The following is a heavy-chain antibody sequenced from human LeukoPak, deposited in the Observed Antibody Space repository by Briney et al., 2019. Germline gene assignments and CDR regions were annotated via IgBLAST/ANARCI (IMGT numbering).Heavy chain of an antibody. CDR1: GGSISSGDYY. CDR2: IYYSGST. D-gene: IGHD4-17*01. V-gene: IGHV4-30-4*01. J-gene: IGHJ3*02. Sequence: SQTLSLTCTVSGGSISSGDYYWSWIRQPPGKGLEWIGYIYYSGSTYYNPSPKSRVTISVDTSKNQFSLKLSSVTAADTAVYYCASGGHYQTTVTTFDAFDIWGQGTMVTASS. CDR3: ASGGHYQTTVTTFDAFDI.